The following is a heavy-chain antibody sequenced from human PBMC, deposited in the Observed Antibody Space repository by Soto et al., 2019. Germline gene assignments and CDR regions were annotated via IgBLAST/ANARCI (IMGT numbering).Heavy chain of an antibody. CDR2: ISWNSGSI. V-gene: IGHV3-9*01. CDR3: AQVPSYVGTSQEVWWFDP. J-gene: IGHJ5*02. CDR1: GFTFDDYA. D-gene: IGHD2-2*01. Sequence: GGSLRLSCAASGFTFDDYAMHWVQQAPGKGLEWVSGISWNSGSIGYADSVKGRFTISRDNAKNSLYLQMNSLRAEDTALYYCAQVPSYVGTSQEVWWFDPWGQGTLVTVSS.